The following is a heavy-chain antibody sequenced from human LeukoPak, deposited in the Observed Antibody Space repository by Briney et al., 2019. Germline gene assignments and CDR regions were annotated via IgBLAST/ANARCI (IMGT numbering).Heavy chain of an antibody. J-gene: IGHJ3*02. CDR3: ARGRSITILRGVAISNGFDI. V-gene: IGHV3-21*06. CDR2: IATSSDYI. D-gene: IGHD3-10*01. Sequence: GGSLRLSCAASGFTFSTYSMNWVRQAPGKGLEWVSSIATSSDYIYYAGSLKGRFTISRDNAKNSLYLHMNSLRPDDTAVYYCARGRSITILRGVAISNGFDIWGQGTKVTVS. CDR1: GFTFSTYS.